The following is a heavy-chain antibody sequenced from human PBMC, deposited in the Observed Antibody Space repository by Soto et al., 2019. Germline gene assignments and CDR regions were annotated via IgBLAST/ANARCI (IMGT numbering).Heavy chain of an antibody. Sequence: GASVKVSCKASGYTFTSYGISWVRQAPGQGLEWMGWISAYNGNTNYAQKFQGRVTMTTDISTSTAYMELRSLRSDDTAVYYCARTDSGTPQLGWGQGTLVTVSS. CDR2: ISAYNGNT. V-gene: IGHV1-18*01. J-gene: IGHJ4*02. CDR1: GYTFTSYG. D-gene: IGHD1-26*01. CDR3: ARTDSGTPQLG.